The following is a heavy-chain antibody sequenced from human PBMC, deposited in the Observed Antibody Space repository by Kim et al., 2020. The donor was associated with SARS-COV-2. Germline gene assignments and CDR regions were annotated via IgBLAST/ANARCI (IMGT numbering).Heavy chain of an antibody. Sequence: SETLSLTCTVSGGSISSGGYYWSWIRQHPWKGLEWIGYIYYSGSTYYNPSLKSRVTISVDTSKNQFSLKLSSVTAADTAVYYCARGLEGATIFVDYWGQGTLVTVSS. J-gene: IGHJ4*02. V-gene: IGHV4-31*03. CDR1: GGSISSGGYY. CDR3: ARGLEGATIFVDY. CDR2: IYYSGST. D-gene: IGHD5-12*01.